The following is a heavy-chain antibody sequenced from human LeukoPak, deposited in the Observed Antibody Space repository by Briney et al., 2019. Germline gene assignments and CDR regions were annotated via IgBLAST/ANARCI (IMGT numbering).Heavy chain of an antibody. D-gene: IGHD1-14*01. V-gene: IGHV3-23*01. CDR2: VRGSGADT. CDR3: ANLGANTRISGDY. Sequence: GGSLRLSWTASGFIFSNYAMSWVRQAPGKGLEWVSEVRGSGADTYYADSVKGRFTIYRDNYKKMLYLQMSSLRAEDTAVYYCANLGANTRISGDYWGQGTLVTVSS. J-gene: IGHJ4*02. CDR1: GFIFSNYA.